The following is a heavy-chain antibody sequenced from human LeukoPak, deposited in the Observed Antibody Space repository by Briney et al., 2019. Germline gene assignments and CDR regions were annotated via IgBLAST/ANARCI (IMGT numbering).Heavy chain of an antibody. CDR1: GGSFSGYY. V-gene: IGHV4-34*01. CDR3: ARGRGMDV. J-gene: IGHJ6*02. CDR2: INHSGST. Sequence: PSETLPLTCAVYGGSFSGYYWSWIRQPPGKGLEWIGEINHSGSTNYNPSLKSRVTISVDTSKNQFSLKLSSVTAADTAVYYCARGRGMDVWGQGTTVTVSS.